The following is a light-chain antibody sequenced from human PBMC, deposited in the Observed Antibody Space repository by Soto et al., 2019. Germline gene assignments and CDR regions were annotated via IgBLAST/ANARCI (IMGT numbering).Light chain of an antibody. J-gene: IGLJ2*01. V-gene: IGLV1-40*01. CDR2: ANN. Sequence: QSVLTQPPSVSGAPGQRVTISCTGSSSNFGAGYDVHWYQQLPGTAPKLLIYANNNRPSGIPDRVSGSKSGTSASLAITGLQAEDEADYYCQSYDIHLSASLVFGGGTKLTVL. CDR3: QSYDIHLSASLV. CDR1: SSNFGAGYD.